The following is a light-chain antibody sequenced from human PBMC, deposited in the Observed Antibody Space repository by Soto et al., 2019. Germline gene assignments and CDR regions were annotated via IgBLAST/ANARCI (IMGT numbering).Light chain of an antibody. J-gene: IGLJ2*01. CDR2: EVS. CDR1: SSDVGGYKY. Sequence: QSALTQPASVSGSPGQSITISCTGTSSDVGGYKYVSWYQQHPGKAPKPMIYEVSNRPSGVSNRFSASKSGNTASLTISGLQAEDEADYYCSSYTSSDTVIIFGGGTKVTVL. CDR3: SSYTSSDTVII. V-gene: IGLV2-14*01.